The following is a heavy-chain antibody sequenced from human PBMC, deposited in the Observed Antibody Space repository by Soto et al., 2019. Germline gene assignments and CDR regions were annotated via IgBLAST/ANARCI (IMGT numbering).Heavy chain of an antibody. V-gene: IGHV4-59*01. D-gene: IGHD3-10*01. J-gene: IGHJ3*02. Sequence: PSETLSLTCTVSGGSISSYYWSWIRQPPGKGLEWIGYIYYSGSTNYNPSLKSRVTISVDTSKNQFSLKLSSVTAVDTAVYYCAREALRRRLWFGEVIGDAFDIWGQGTMVTVSS. CDR2: IYYSGST. CDR1: GGSISSYY. CDR3: AREALRRRLWFGEVIGDAFDI.